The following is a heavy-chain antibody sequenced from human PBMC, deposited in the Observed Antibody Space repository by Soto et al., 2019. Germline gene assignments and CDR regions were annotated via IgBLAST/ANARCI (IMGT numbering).Heavy chain of an antibody. CDR1: GFTFSSYA. D-gene: IGHD3-3*01. Sequence: GWSLRLSCAASGFTFSSYAMSWVRQAPGKGLEWVSAISASGDSTYYADAVKGRFTISRENSKNTLYLEMNSLRAEDTALYYCEQTHLTILPGIFWFDTCGQGPMTTVSS. CDR3: EQTHLTILPGIFWFDT. J-gene: IGHJ5*02. CDR2: ISASGDST. V-gene: IGHV3-23*01.